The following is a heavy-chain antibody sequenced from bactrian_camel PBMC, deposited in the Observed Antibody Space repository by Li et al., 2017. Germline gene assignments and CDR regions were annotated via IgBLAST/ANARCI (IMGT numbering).Heavy chain of an antibody. Sequence: QLVESGGGSVQAGGSLRLSCPGTGYTQYSYSWGWFRQVAGKEREGVASDDRDGTTRYADSVKGRFTISRDNANNTLHLQMNNLKSEDTAMYYCAAQYPLWFASLRTNDYTKWGQG. CDR3: AAQYPLWFASLRTNDYTK. J-gene: IGHJ3*01. CDR1: GYTQYSYS. V-gene: IGHV3S44*01. CDR2: SDDRDGTT. D-gene: IGHD4*01.